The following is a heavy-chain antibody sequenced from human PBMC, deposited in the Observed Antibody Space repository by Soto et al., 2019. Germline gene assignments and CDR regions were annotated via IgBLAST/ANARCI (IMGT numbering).Heavy chain of an antibody. CDR3: ASSDILTGYYDDAFDI. CDR1: GFTFSDHY. Sequence: EVQLVESGGGLVQPGGSLRLSCAASGFTFSDHYMDWVRQAPGKGLEWVGRTRNKANSYTTEYAASVKGRFTISRDDSKXXVYLQMNSLNTEDPAVYYCASSDILTGYYDDAFDIWGQGTMVPVSS. D-gene: IGHD3-9*01. CDR2: TRNKANSYTT. V-gene: IGHV3-72*01. J-gene: IGHJ3*02.